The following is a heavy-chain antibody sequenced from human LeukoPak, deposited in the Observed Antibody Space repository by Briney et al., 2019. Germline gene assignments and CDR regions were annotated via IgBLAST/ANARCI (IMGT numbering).Heavy chain of an antibody. D-gene: IGHD4-23*01. Sequence: GGSLRLSCAASGFTFSNAWMSWVRQAPGKGLEWVGRIKGKTDGGTTDYAAPMKARFTISRDDSRNTLYLRVNSLKTEDTAVYYCTTLVRRELMVVTPESLHTNYYYFMDVWGKGTTVTVSS. CDR1: GFTFSNAW. CDR2: IKGKTDGGTT. J-gene: IGHJ6*03. CDR3: TTLVRRELMVVTPESLHTNYYYFMDV. V-gene: IGHV3-15*01.